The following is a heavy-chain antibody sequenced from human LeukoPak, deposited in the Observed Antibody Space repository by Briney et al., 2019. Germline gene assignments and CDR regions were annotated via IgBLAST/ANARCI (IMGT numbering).Heavy chain of an antibody. J-gene: IGHJ6*02. V-gene: IGHV4-59*08. CDR3: ARHGPGSSWYSQGGAYYYYGMDV. CDR1: GGSISSYY. Sequence: SETLSLTCTVSGGSISSYYWSWIRQPPGKGLEWIGYIYYSGSTNYNPSLKSRVTISVDTSKNQFSLKLSSVTAADTAVYYCARHGPGSSWYSQGGAYYYYGMDVWGQGTTVTVSS. CDR2: IYYSGST. D-gene: IGHD6-13*01.